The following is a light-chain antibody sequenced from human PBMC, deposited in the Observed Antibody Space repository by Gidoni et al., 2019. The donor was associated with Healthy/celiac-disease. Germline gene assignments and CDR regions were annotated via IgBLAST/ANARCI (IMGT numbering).Light chain of an antibody. CDR2: GKN. CDR1: SLRSYY. Sequence: SELTQDPAVSVALGQTVRITCHGDSLRSYYASWYQQKPGQAPVLVIYGKNNRPSGIPDRFSGSTSGNTASLTITGAQAEDEADYYCNSRDSSGNHVVFGGGTKLTVL. V-gene: IGLV3-19*01. CDR3: NSRDSSGNHVV. J-gene: IGLJ2*01.